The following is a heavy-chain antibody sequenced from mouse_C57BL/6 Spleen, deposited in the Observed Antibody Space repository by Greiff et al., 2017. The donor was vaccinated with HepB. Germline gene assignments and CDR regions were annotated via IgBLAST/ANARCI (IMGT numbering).Heavy chain of an antibody. J-gene: IGHJ2*01. CDR2: INPYNGGT. V-gene: IGHV1-19*01. Sequence: EVQLQQSGPVLVKPGASVKMSCKASGYTFTDYYMNWVKQSHGKSLEWIGVINPYNGGTSYNQKFKGKATLTVDKSSSTAYMELNSLTSEDSAVYYCARRGTYDGYYVRFDYWGQSTTLTVSS. CDR3: ARRGTYDGYYVRFDY. D-gene: IGHD2-3*01. CDR1: GYTFTDYY.